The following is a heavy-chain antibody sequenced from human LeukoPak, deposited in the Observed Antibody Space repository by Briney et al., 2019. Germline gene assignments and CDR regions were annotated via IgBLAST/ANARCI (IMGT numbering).Heavy chain of an antibody. J-gene: IGHJ4*02. CDR1: GFTFSSYS. CDR3: ARDQPIYCSGGSCSRGY. D-gene: IGHD2-15*01. V-gene: IGHV3-21*04. CDR2: ISSSSSYI. Sequence: GRSLRLSCAASGFTFSSYSMNWVRQAPGKGLEWVSSISSSSSYIYYADSVKGRFTISRDNAKNSLYLQMNSLRAEDTALYYCARDQPIYCSGGSCSRGYWGQGTLVTVSS.